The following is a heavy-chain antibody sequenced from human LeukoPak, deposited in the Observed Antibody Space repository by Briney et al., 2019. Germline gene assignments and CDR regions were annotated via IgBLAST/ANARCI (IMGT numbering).Heavy chain of an antibody. J-gene: IGHJ3*02. CDR1: GFTFSSYA. Sequence: GGSLRLSCAASGFTFSSYAMHWVRQAPGKGLEWVAVISYDGSNKYYADSVKGRFTISRDNSKNTLYLQMNSLRAEDTAVYYCARKHAPYSSSWYAFDIWGQGTMVTVSS. V-gene: IGHV3-30-3*01. CDR3: ARKHAPYSSSWYAFDI. CDR2: ISYDGSNK. D-gene: IGHD6-13*01.